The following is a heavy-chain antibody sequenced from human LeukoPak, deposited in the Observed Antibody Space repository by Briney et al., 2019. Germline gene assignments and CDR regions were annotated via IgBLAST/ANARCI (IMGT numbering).Heavy chain of an antibody. CDR3: ARVTFRGSGSYPFDY. D-gene: IGHD1-26*01. Sequence: SETLSLTCAVYGGSFSGYYWSWIRQPPGKGLGWIGEINHSGSTNYNPSLKSRVTISVDTSKNQFSLKLSSVTAADTAVYYCARVTFRGSGSYPFDYWGQGTLVTVSS. CDR2: INHSGST. CDR1: GGSFSGYY. J-gene: IGHJ4*02. V-gene: IGHV4-34*01.